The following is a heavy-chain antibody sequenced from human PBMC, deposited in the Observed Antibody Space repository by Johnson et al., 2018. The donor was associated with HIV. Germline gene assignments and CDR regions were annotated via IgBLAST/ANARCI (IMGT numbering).Heavy chain of an antibody. V-gene: IGHV3-30*03. CDR2: ISYDRKSK. CDR3: APLGDAFDI. J-gene: IGHJ3*02. D-gene: IGHD7-27*01. Sequence: QVQLVESGGGVVRPGGSLRLSCAASGFTFDDYGMSWVRQAPGQGLEWVAVISYDRKSKYYADSGKGRFTISRDNSKNTLYLQMNSLRAEDTAVYYCAPLGDAFDIWGQGTMVTVSS. CDR1: GFTFDDYG.